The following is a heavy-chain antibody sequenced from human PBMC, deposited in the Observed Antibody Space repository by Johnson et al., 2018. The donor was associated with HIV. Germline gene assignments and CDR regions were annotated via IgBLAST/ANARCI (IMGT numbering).Heavy chain of an antibody. Sequence: VQLVESGGGLVQPGRSLRLSCAASGFTFDDYAMHWVRQAPGKGPELVSGINWNGGSTGYADSVKGRFTISRHISRNTLYLQMNSLRAEDTAVYYCARPYDSSGGGAFDIWGQGTMVTVSS. D-gene: IGHD3-22*01. CDR3: ARPYDSSGGGAFDI. V-gene: IGHV3-9*01. J-gene: IGHJ3*02. CDR1: GFTFDDYA. CDR2: INWNGGST.